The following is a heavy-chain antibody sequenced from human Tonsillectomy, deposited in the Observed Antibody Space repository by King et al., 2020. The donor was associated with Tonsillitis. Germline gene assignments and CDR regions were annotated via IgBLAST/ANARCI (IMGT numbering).Heavy chain of an antibody. J-gene: IGHJ5*02. CDR2: ISYDGSNK. CDR3: ARDQDSSGWGNWFDP. V-gene: IGHV3-30-3*01. CDR1: GFTFSSYA. D-gene: IGHD6-19*01. Sequence: VQLVESGGGVVQPGRSLRLSCAASGFTFSSYAMHWVRQAPGKGLEWVAVISYDGSNKYYADSVKGRFTISRDNSKNTLYLQMNSLRAEDTAVYYCARDQDSSGWGNWFDPWGQVTLVTVSS.